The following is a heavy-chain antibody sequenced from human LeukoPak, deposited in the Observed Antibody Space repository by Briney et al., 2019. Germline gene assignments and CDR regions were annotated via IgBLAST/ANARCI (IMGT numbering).Heavy chain of an antibody. CDR3: ARVNIAARTYYFDY. D-gene: IGHD6-13*01. Sequence: SETLSLTCTVSGRSISSGSYYWSWIRQPAGKGLEWIGRIYTSGSTNYNPSLKSRVTISVDTSKNQFSLKLSSVTAADTAVYYCARVNIAARTYYFDYWGQGTLVTVSS. J-gene: IGHJ4*02. CDR2: IYTSGST. V-gene: IGHV4-61*02. CDR1: GRSISSGSYY.